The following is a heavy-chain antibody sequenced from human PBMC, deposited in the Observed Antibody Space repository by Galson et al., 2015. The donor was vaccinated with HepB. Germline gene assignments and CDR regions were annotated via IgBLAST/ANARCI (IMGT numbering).Heavy chain of an antibody. V-gene: IGHV3-15*01. CDR2: IKSKTDGGTT. Sequence: SLRLSCAASGFTFSNAWMSWVRQAPGKGLEWVGRIKSKTDGGTTDYAAPVKGRFTISRDDSKNTLYLQMNSLKTEDTAVYYCTTRHLNYYGSADIWGQGTMVTVSS. CDR1: GFTFSNAW. J-gene: IGHJ3*02. CDR3: TTRHLNYYGSADI. D-gene: IGHD3-10*01.